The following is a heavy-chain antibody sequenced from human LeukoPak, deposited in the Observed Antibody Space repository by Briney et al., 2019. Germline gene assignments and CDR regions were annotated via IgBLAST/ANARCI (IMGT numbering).Heavy chain of an antibody. Sequence: GGSLRLSCAASGFTFSSYSMNWVRQAPGKGLEWVSYITSGSSTIYYADSVKGRFTISRDNTKNSLYLQMNSLGAEDSAVYYCARWGGGYNYFDYWGQGTLVTVSS. D-gene: IGHD1-26*01. CDR3: ARWGGGYNYFDY. V-gene: IGHV3-48*04. CDR2: ITSGSSTI. CDR1: GFTFSSYS. J-gene: IGHJ4*02.